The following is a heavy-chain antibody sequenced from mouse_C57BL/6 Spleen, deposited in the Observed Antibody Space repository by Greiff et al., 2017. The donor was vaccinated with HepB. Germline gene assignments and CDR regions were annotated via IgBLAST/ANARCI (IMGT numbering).Heavy chain of an antibody. CDR1: GYSITSGYG. D-gene: IGHD1-2*01. Sequence: EVKVEESGPGLVKPSQSLSLTCTVTGYSITSGYGWNWIRQFPGNKLEWMGYISYSGRTNYNPSLRSRISNTRDTSKNQFLLQLNSVTTEDTATYYCARTARLKYWGQGTTLTGSS. CDR3: ARTARLKY. V-gene: IGHV3-2*02. J-gene: IGHJ2*01. CDR2: ISYSGRT.